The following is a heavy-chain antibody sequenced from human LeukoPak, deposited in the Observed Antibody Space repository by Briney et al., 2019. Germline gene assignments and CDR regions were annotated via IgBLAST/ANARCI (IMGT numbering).Heavy chain of an antibody. Sequence: ASVKVSCKASGYSFSRYGISWVRQAPGKGLEWMGWIRTYNGNTNYAQKFQGRVTMTTDTSTNTAYMELRSLRSDDTAVYYCARDLDYYDSSGSGWFDPWGQGTLVTVSS. CDR3: ARDLDYYDSSGSGWFDP. J-gene: IGHJ5*02. CDR1: GYSFSRYG. D-gene: IGHD3-22*01. CDR2: IRTYNGNT. V-gene: IGHV1-18*01.